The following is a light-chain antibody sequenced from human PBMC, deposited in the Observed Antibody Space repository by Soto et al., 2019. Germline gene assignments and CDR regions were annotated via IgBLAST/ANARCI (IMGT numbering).Light chain of an antibody. CDR1: SNDVGGYNY. CDR3: SSYTSRYTWV. Sequence: QSVLTQPASVSGSPGQSITISCTGTSNDVGGYNYVSWYQQHPGKAPKLLIYGVIDRPSGVSNRFSGSKSGNAASLTISGLQPEDEADYFCSSYTSRYTWVFGGGTQLTVL. CDR2: GVI. V-gene: IGLV2-14*03. J-gene: IGLJ3*02.